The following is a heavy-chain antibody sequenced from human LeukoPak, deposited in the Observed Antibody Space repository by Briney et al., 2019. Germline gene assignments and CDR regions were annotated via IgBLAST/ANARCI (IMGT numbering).Heavy chain of an antibody. CDR3: ASIFGELSVSDY. Sequence: SETLSLTCIVSGGSISTNTYYWGWIRLPPGKGLEWIGEIHHRGTTYYNPSLRSRVTISVDTSKNQFSLRLSSVTAADTAVYYCASIFGELSVSDYWGQGTLVTVSS. CDR1: GGSISTNTYY. CDR2: IHHRGTT. D-gene: IGHD3-10*02. J-gene: IGHJ4*02. V-gene: IGHV4-39*07.